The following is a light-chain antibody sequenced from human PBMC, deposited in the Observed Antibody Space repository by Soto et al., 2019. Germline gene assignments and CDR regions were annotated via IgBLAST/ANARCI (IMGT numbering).Light chain of an antibody. J-gene: IGKJ5*01. V-gene: IGKV3-20*01. CDR3: QQYVTSPT. CDR1: QSVNSMY. Sequence: EIVLTQSPGTLSLSPGERATFSCRASQSVNSMYLAWYQQRPGQAPRLLIYGASSRATGFPDRFSGSGSGTDFTLTISRLEAEDFAVYYCQQYVTSPTFGQGTRLEIK. CDR2: GAS.